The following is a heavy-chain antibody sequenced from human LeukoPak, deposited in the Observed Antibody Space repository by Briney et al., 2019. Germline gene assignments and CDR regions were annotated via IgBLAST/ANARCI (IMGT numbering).Heavy chain of an antibody. V-gene: IGHV4-59*01. Sequence: PSETLSLTCTVSGGSISSYYWSWIRQPPGKGLEWIGYIYYSGSTNYNPSLKSRVTISVDTSKNQFSLKLSSVTAADTAVYYCARRSGWYGYLDYWGQGTLVTVSS. J-gene: IGHJ4*02. CDR1: GGSISSYY. D-gene: IGHD6-19*01. CDR3: ARRSGWYGYLDY. CDR2: IYYSGST.